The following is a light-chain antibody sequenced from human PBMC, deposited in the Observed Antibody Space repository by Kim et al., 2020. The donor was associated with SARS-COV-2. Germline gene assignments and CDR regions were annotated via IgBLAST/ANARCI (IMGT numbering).Light chain of an antibody. Sequence: VALGKTDRITGQRKVLRNYFASWYQQTPGQAPVTVIYGKDNRPSGIPYRFSGSSSGNTASLTITGAQAEDEADYYCNSRDSMGNQIFGGGTQLTVL. CDR3: NSRDSMGNQI. CDR2: GKD. V-gene: IGLV3-19*01. CDR1: VLRNYF. J-gene: IGLJ2*01.